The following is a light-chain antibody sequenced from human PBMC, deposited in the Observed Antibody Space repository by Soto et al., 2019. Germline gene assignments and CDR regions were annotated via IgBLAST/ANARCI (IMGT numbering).Light chain of an antibody. Sequence: EVVMTQSPLSLPVTLGQPASISCRSSQSLVNSDGNTYLNWFHQRPGQSPRRLIYKVSNRDSGVXDXXRGSGSGTDFTLRIRRVEAEDVGVYYCMQGSHWPRTFGQGTRVEIK. CDR1: QSLVNSDGNTY. V-gene: IGKV2-30*01. CDR2: KVS. J-gene: IGKJ1*01. CDR3: MQGSHWPRT.